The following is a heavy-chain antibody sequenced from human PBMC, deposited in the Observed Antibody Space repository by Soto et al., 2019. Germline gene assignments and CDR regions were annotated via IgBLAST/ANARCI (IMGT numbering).Heavy chain of an antibody. CDR3: AGGSYYDSSGFYGP. CDR2: IYYSGST. CDR1: GGSISSGGYC. V-gene: IGHV4-31*03. Sequence: SETLSLTCTVSGGSISSGGYCWSWIRQHPGKGLEWIGYIYYSGSTYYNPSLKSRVTISVDTSKNQFSLKLSSVTAADTAVYYCAGGSYYDSSGFYGPGGQGPLVPVSS. J-gene: IGHJ5*02. D-gene: IGHD3-22*01.